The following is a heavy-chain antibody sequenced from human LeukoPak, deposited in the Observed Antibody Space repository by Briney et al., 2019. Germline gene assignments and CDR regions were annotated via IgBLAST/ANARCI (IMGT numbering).Heavy chain of an antibody. J-gene: IGHJ5*02. CDR1: GFSARSYY. CDR3: ARDRAATQGWVEFDP. D-gene: IGHD6-19*01. V-gene: IGHV3-66*03. Sequence: GRSLRLSCAVSGFSARSYYMSWVRQAPGKGPEWVSLIRGSGETFYADSVKGRFSISRDDSKNTVYLQMNSLRIEDTALYFCARDRAATQGWVEFDPWGQGTLVTVSS. CDR2: IRGSGET.